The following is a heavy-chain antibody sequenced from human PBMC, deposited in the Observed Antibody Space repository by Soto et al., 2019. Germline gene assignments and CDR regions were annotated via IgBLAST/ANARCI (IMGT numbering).Heavy chain of an antibody. CDR3: ARDLDGLHDDTSGPFPRPG. D-gene: IGHD3-22*01. J-gene: IGHJ1*01. CDR2: IHSSGSI. V-gene: IGHV4-30-4*01. Sequence: PSETLSLTCTVSGGSISSDDYYWSWIRQAPGRGLEWIGYIHSSGSIYYNPSLKGRATMSIDTAGNQFSLKVSSVTVADTAVYYCARDLDGLHDDTSGPFPRPGWGQGTLVTV. CDR1: GGSISSDDYY.